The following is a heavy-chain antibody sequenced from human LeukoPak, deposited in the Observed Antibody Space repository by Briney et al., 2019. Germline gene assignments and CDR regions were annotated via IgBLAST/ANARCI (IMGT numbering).Heavy chain of an antibody. V-gene: IGHV5-51*01. J-gene: IGHJ4*02. D-gene: IGHD2-2*01. CDR2: IYPGDSDT. CDR3: ATLVVPAAKALYYFDY. CDR1: GYSFTSYW. Sequence: GESLKISCKGSGYSFTSYWIGWVRQMPGKGLEWMGIIYPGDSDTRYSPSFQGQVTISADKSISTAYLQWGSLKASDTAMYYCATLVVPAAKALYYFDYWGQGTLVTVSS.